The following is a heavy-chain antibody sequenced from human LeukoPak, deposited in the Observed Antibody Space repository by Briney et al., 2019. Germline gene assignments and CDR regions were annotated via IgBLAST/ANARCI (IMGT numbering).Heavy chain of an antibody. V-gene: IGHV4-38-2*02. CDR1: GYSISSGYY. CDR3: AREEIRSWFDP. J-gene: IGHJ5*02. CDR2: INHSGGT. D-gene: IGHD5-24*01. Sequence: SETLSLTCTVSGYSISSGYYWGWIRQPPGKGLELIGSINHSGGTYYNPSLKSRVTISVDTSKNQFSLKLSSVTAADTAVYYCAREEIRSWFDPWGQGTLVTVSS.